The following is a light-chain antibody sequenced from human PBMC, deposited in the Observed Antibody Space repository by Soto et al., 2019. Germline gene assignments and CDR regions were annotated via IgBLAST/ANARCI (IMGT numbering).Light chain of an antibody. CDR3: QSYDSSLSGYV. CDR1: STDFVSYNR. J-gene: IGLJ1*01. Sequence: QSALTQPPSVSGSPGQSVTISCTGTSTDFVSYNRVSWYQQPPGTAPKLIIYEASNRPSGVPDRFSGSKSGTSASLAITGLQAEDEADYYCQSYDSSLSGYVFGTGTKVTVL. V-gene: IGLV2-18*02. CDR2: EAS.